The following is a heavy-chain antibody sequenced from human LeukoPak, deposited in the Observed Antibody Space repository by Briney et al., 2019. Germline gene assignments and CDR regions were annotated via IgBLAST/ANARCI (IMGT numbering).Heavy chain of an antibody. CDR3: ARAQGYCSSTSCYTANYFDY. V-gene: IGHV3-30*04. CDR2: ISYDRSNK. D-gene: IGHD2-2*02. CDR1: GFTFSSYA. J-gene: IGHJ4*02. Sequence: GGSLRLSCAASGFTFSSYAMHWVRQAPGKGLEWVAVISYDRSNKYYADSVKGRFTISRDNSKNTLYLQMNSLRAEDTAVYYCARAQGYCSSTSCYTANYFDYWGQGTLVTVSS.